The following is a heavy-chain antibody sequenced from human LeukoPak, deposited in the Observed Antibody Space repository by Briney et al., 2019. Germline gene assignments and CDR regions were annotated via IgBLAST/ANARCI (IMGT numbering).Heavy chain of an antibody. CDR1: GYTFTDYY. CDR2: IDPNSGAT. D-gene: IGHD3-10*01. CDR3: ARDWRYYGSGDWFDP. V-gene: IGHV1-2*02. Sequence: GASVKVSCKASGYTFTDYYIHWVRQAPGQGLEWMAWIDPNSGATNYAQKFRGRITMTRDTSISTAYMELSRLRSDDTAVYYCARDWRYYGSGDWFDPWGQGTLVTVSS. J-gene: IGHJ5*02.